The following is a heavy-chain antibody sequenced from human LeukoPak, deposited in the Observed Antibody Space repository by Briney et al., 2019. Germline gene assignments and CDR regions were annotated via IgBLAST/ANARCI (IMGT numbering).Heavy chain of an antibody. Sequence: ASVKVSFKASGYTFTSYDINWVRRATGQGLEWMGWMNPNSGNTGYAQKFQGRVTMTRNTSISTAYMELSSLRSEDTAVYYCARANRKRSYSSSWYWFDPWGQGTLVTVSS. D-gene: IGHD6-13*01. CDR2: MNPNSGNT. V-gene: IGHV1-8*01. J-gene: IGHJ5*02. CDR3: ARANRKRSYSSSWYWFDP. CDR1: GYTFTSYD.